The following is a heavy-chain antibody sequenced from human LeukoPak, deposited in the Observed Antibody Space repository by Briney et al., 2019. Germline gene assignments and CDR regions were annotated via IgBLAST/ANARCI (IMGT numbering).Heavy chain of an antibody. Sequence: SVKVSCKASGGTFSSYAISWVRQAPGQGLEWMGGIIPIFGTANYAQKFQGRVTITADESTSTAYMELSSLRSEDTAVYYCARIPLFSAAPIAAAGSEYFDYWGQGTLVTVSS. V-gene: IGHV1-69*13. CDR3: ARIPLFSAAPIAAAGSEYFDY. CDR2: IIPIFGTA. D-gene: IGHD6-13*01. CDR1: GGTFSSYA. J-gene: IGHJ4*02.